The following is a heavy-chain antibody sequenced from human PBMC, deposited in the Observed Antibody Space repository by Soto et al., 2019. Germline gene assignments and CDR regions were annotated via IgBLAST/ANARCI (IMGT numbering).Heavy chain of an antibody. CDR2: ISSGGSTT. CDR3: EKDRPAGGY. CDR1: GFSFSDYE. J-gene: IGHJ4*02. Sequence: EVQLVESGGGLAQPGGSLRLSCVASGFSFSDYEMNWVRQAPGKGLEWVAYISSGGSTTHYADSVRGRFTVSRDNARKSLYLQMNSRRVGHTALYYGEKDRPAGGYWGQGTLVTVSS. D-gene: IGHD2-2*01. V-gene: IGHV3-48*03.